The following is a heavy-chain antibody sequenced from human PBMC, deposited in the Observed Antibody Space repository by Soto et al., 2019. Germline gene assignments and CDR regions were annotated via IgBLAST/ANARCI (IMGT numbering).Heavy chain of an antibody. CDR3: AREDYGDSHDY. D-gene: IGHD4-17*01. Sequence: QVQLVESGGGVVQPGRSLRLSCAASGFTFSNYGMHWVRQAPGKGLEWVAVIWYDGSNKYYADSVKGRFTISRDNSKNTLYLQMNSLRAEVTAVYYCAREDYGDSHDYWGQGTLVTVSS. J-gene: IGHJ4*02. V-gene: IGHV3-33*01. CDR1: GFTFSNYG. CDR2: IWYDGSNK.